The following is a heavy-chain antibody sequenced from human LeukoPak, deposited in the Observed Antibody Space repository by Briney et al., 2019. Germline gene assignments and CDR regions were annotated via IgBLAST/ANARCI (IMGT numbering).Heavy chain of an antibody. Sequence: ASVKVSCKASGYTFTSYYMHWVRQAPGQGLEWMGIINPSGGSTSYAQKFQGRVTMTRDTSTSTVYMELSSLRSEDTAVYYCAGRPKPDIAVAVTDYWGQGTLVTVSS. J-gene: IGHJ4*02. CDR1: GYTFTSYY. V-gene: IGHV1-46*01. CDR3: AGRPKPDIAVAVTDY. CDR2: INPSGGST. D-gene: IGHD6-19*01.